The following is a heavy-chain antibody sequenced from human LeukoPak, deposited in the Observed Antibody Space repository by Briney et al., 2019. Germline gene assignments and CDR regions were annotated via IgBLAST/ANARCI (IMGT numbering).Heavy chain of an antibody. D-gene: IGHD3-22*01. CDR1: GYTFTSYD. V-gene: IGHV1-8*01. J-gene: IGHJ6*02. CDR2: MTPNSGNT. Sequence: ASVKVSCKASGYTFTSYDINWVRQATGQGLEWMGWMTPNSGNTGYAQKFQGRVTMTRNTSISTAYMELSSLRSEDTAVYYCARGSTYYYDSSGYYGMDVWGQGTTVTVSS. CDR3: ARGSTYYYDSSGYYGMDV.